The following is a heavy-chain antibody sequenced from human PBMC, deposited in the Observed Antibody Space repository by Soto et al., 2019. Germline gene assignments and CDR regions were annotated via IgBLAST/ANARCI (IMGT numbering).Heavy chain of an antibody. Sequence: ASVKVSCKASGYTFTSFDINWARQATGQGLEWMGWMNPNSGNTAYAQKFQGRVTMTSTSISTAYMELSSLTSDDTAVYYCARGVTTAASDYWGQGTLVTVSS. CDR3: ARGVTTAASDY. V-gene: IGHV1-8*01. CDR2: MNPNSGNT. D-gene: IGHD6-13*01. J-gene: IGHJ4*02. CDR1: GYTFTSFD.